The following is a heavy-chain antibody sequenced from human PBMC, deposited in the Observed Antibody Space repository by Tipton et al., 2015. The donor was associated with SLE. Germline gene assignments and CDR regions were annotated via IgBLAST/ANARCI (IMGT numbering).Heavy chain of an antibody. Sequence: LRLSCAVYGGSFSGYYWSWIRQPPGKGLEWIGELNHSGSTNYNPSLKSRVTISVDTSKNQFSLKLRSVTAADTAVYYCARVVQLAGYFHHWGQGTLVTVSS. CDR2: LNHSGST. CDR3: ARVVQLAGYFHH. J-gene: IGHJ1*01. V-gene: IGHV4-34*01. D-gene: IGHD6-6*01. CDR1: GGSFSGYY.